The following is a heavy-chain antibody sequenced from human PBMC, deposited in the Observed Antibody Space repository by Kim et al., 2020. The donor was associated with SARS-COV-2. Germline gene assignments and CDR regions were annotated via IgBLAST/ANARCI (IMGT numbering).Heavy chain of an antibody. Sequence: GGSLRLSCATSGFTFSAYDMNWVRQAPGKGLEWLSFITKTSPTIFYADSVKGRFTTSRDNGKNSLYLQMSSLTDEDTAVYFCVRDRWGGAFDFWGQGT. CDR2: ITKTSPTI. D-gene: IGHD3-16*01. CDR3: VRDRWGGAFDF. V-gene: IGHV3-48*02. CDR1: GFTFSAYD. J-gene: IGHJ3*01.